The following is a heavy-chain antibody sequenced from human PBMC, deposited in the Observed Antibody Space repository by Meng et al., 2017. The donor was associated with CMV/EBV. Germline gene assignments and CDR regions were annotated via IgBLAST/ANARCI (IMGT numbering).Heavy chain of an antibody. D-gene: IGHD6-19*01. CDR1: GCSIGSYY. J-gene: IGHJ4*02. CDR2: IYTSGST. CDR3: ARDSSGWYPHFDY. Sequence: QVQLQEACPGLVKPSESLSPTCPVSGCSIGSYYCSWIRQPAGTGLEWIGRIYTSGSTTYNPSLKSRVTMSVDTSKNQFSLKLSSVTAADTAVYYCARDSSGWYPHFDYWGQGTLVTVFS. V-gene: IGHV4-4*07.